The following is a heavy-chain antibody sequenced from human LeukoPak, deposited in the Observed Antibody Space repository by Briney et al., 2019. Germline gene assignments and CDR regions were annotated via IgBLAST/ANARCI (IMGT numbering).Heavy chain of an antibody. V-gene: IGHV2-5*02. D-gene: IGHD3-10*01. CDR2: IFWDDDK. CDR1: GFSLSTNEVG. J-gene: IGHJ4*02. CDR3: AHGYYASGYYYNLDY. Sequence: SGPTLVKPTQTLTLTCTFSGFSLSTNEVGVGWIRQPPGKALEWLVLIFWDDDKHYSPSLRSRLTITKDTSKNQVVLTMTNVDPVDTATYYCAHGYYASGYYYNLDYWGQGTLVTVSS.